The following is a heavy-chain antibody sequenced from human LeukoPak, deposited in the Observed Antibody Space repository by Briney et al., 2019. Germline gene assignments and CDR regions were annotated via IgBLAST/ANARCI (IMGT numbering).Heavy chain of an antibody. J-gene: IGHJ4*02. D-gene: IGHD3-10*01. CDR1: GFTFDDYA. CDR3: AKQEPYYGSGSYDY. CDR2: ISGDGGST. Sequence: GGSLRLSCAASGFTFDDYAMHWVRQAPGKGLEWVPLISGDGGSTYYADSVKGRFTISRDNSKNSLYLQMNSLRTEDTALYYCAKQEPYYGSGSYDYWGQGTLVTVSS. V-gene: IGHV3-43*02.